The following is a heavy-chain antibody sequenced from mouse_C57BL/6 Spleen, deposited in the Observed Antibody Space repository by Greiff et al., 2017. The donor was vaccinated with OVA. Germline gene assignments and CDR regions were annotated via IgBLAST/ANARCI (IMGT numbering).Heavy chain of an antibody. J-gene: IGHJ3*01. CDR2: INPSTGGT. CDR3: ARDRFAY. V-gene: IGHV1-42*01. Sequence: EVKMVESGPELVKPGASVKISCKASGYSFTGYYMNWVKQSPEKSLEWIGEINPSTGGTTYNQKFKAKATLTVDKSSSTAYMQLKSLTSEDSAVYYCARDRFAYWGQGTLVTVSA. CDR1: GYSFTGYY.